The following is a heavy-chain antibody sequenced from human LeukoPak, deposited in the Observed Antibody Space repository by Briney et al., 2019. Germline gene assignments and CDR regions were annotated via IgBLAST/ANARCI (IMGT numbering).Heavy chain of an antibody. J-gene: IGHJ4*02. D-gene: IGHD3-22*01. CDR3: ARDIAPIYDSSGYYYGLGDY. CDR2: IIPILGIA. V-gene: IGHV1-69*04. CDR1: GYTFTSYG. Sequence: SVKVSCKASGYTFTSYGISWVRQAPGQGLEWMGRIIPILGIANYAQKFQGRATITADKSTSTAYMELSSLRSEDTAVYYCARDIAPIYDSSGYYYGLGDYWGQGTLVTVSS.